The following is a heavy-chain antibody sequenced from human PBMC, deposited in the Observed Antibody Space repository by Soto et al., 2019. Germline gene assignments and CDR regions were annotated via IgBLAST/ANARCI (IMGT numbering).Heavy chain of an antibody. V-gene: IGHV3-23*01. CDR1: GFTFSSYA. CDR3: AIRLTSGSYYAFDI. CDR2: ISGGST. Sequence: LXLSCTASGFTFSSYAMDWVRQAPGKGLEWLSAISGGSTYYADSVKGRFTISRDNSKNTLYLQMNSLRAEDTAVYYCAIRLTSGSYYAFDIWGQGTMVTGSS. J-gene: IGHJ3*02. D-gene: IGHD1-26*01.